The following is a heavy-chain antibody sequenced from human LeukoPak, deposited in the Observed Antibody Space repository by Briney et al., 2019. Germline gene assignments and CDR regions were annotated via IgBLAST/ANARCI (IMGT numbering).Heavy chain of an antibody. CDR3: ARQGSGGATRDYYYYYGMDV. CDR2: IYPGDSDT. Sequence: GESLKISCKGSGYSFTSYWIGWVRQMPGKGLEWMGIIYPGDSDTRYSPSFQGQVTISADKSISTAYLQWSSLKASDTAMYYCARQGSGGATRDYYYYYGMDVWGQGTTVTVSS. D-gene: IGHD2-15*01. V-gene: IGHV5-51*01. J-gene: IGHJ6*02. CDR1: GYSFTSYW.